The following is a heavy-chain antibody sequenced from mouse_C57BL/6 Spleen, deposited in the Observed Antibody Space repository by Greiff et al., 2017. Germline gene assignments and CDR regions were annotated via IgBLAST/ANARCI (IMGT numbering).Heavy chain of an antibody. D-gene: IGHD4-1*01. CDR3: AISLGRYYFDY. Sequence: VQLQQPGAELVRPGSSVKLSCKASGYTFTSYWMDWVKQRPGQGLEWIGNIYPSDSETHYNQKFKDKATLTVDKSSSTAYMQLSSLTSEDSAVYYCAISLGRYYFDYWGQGTTLTVAS. V-gene: IGHV1-61*01. CDR1: GYTFTSYW. CDR2: IYPSDSET. J-gene: IGHJ2*01.